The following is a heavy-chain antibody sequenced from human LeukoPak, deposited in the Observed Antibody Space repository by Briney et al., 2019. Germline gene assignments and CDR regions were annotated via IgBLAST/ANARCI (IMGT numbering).Heavy chain of an antibody. Sequence: SETLSLTCTVSGYSISSGYYWGWIRQPPVKGLEWIGSIYHSGSTYYNPSLKSRVTISVDTSKNQFSLKLSSVTAADTAVYYCAREGYDSSGYSNWFDPWGQGTLVTVSS. CDR2: IYHSGST. J-gene: IGHJ5*02. CDR3: AREGYDSSGYSNWFDP. D-gene: IGHD3-22*01. V-gene: IGHV4-38-2*02. CDR1: GYSISSGYY.